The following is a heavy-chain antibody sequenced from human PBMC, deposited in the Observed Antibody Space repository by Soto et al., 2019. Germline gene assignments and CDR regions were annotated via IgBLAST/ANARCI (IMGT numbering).Heavy chain of an antibody. CDR2: IIPIFGTA. V-gene: IGHV1-69*13. CDR3: ARLGAPGYYYYGMDV. CDR1: GGTFSSYA. Sequence: SVKVSCKASGGTFSSYAISWVRQAPGQGLEWMGGIIPIFGTANYAQKFQGRVTSTADESTSTAYMELSSLRSEDTAVYYCARLGAPGYYYYGMDVWGQGTTVTVSS. D-gene: IGHD3-16*01. J-gene: IGHJ6*02.